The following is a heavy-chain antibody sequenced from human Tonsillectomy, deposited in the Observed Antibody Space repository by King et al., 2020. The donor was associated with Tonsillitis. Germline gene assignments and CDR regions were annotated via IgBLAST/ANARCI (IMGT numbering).Heavy chain of an antibody. J-gene: IGHJ4*02. D-gene: IGHD1-26*01. CDR2: NNTYNDNT. CDR3: AISPLGELPRV. V-gene: IGHV1-18*04. Sequence: VQLVESGAEVKKPGASVKVSCKASGYTFPSYGINWVRQAPGQGLEWVGWNNTYNDNTYYAQNLQGRVTMTTDTSTSTAYMELRSLRSDDPAVYYCAISPLGELPRVWGQGTLVTVSS. CDR1: GYTFPSYG.